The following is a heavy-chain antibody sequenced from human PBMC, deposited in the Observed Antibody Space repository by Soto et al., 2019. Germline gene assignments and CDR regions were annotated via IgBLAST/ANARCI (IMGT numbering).Heavy chain of an antibody. CDR2: MNPNSGNT. CDR3: ATYIEDYTTTRGLFAP. CDR1: GYTFTSYD. J-gene: IGHJ5*02. V-gene: IGHV1-8*01. D-gene: IGHD1-26*01. Sequence: ASSKVSSKASGYTFTSYDINWVRQATGQGLEWMGWMNPNSGNTGYSQKSHGRVTMTRTTYIITAYMELSSLRSEYTTAYYCATYIEDYTTTRGLFAPWGKGTLVTV.